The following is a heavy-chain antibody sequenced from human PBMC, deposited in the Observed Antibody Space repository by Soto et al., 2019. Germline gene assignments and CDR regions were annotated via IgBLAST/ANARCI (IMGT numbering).Heavy chain of an antibody. V-gene: IGHV1-18*01. CDR1: GYTFTSYG. Sequence: ASVKVSCKASGYTFTSYGISWVRQAPGQGLEWMGWISAYNGNTNYAQKLQGRVTMTTDTSTSTAYMELRSLRSDDTAVYYCARFELLLLWGAYYYYGIYVRGRGTAVTVS. CDR2: ISAYNGNT. CDR3: ARFELLLLWGAYYYYGIYV. J-gene: IGHJ6*02. D-gene: IGHD3-16*01.